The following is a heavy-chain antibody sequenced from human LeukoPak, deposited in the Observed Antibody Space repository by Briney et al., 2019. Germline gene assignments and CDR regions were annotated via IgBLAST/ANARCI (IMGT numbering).Heavy chain of an antibody. CDR3: ARGDVYGPRGAFDI. Sequence: SETLSLTCTVSGGSISSYYWSWIRQPAGKGLECIWRIYTSGSTNYNPSLKSRVTMSVDTSKNQFSLKLSSVTAADTAVYYCARGDVYGPRGAFDIWGQGTMVTVSS. J-gene: IGHJ3*02. D-gene: IGHD2/OR15-2a*01. CDR1: GGSISSYY. V-gene: IGHV4-4*07. CDR2: IYTSGST.